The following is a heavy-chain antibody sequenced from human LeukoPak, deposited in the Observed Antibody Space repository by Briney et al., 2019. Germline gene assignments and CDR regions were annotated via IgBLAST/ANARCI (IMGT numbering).Heavy chain of an antibody. CDR1: GFTVSSNY. Sequence: GGSLRLSCAASGFTVSSNYMSWVRQAPGKGLEWVSVIYSGGSTYYADSVKGRFTISRVNSKNTLYLQMNSLRAEDTAVYYCARDNSGYDGGLDYWGQGTLVTVSS. CDR3: ARDNSGYDGGLDY. D-gene: IGHD5-12*01. J-gene: IGHJ4*02. V-gene: IGHV3-53*01. CDR2: IYSGGST.